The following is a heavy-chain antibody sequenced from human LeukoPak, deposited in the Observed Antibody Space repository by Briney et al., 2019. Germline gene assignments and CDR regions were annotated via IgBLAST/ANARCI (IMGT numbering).Heavy chain of an antibody. V-gene: IGHV4-4*02. J-gene: IGHJ6*03. CDR1: GGSIGSIEW. Sequence: SETLSLTCAVSGGSIGSIEWFSWVRQTPGKGLEWIGESHQTGSTNYNPSLKSRVTISVDKSKNLFSLDFNSVTAAETAIYYCATNGYYCIDVWGKGTTVTVSS. CDR2: SHQTGST. D-gene: IGHD2-8*01. CDR3: ATNGYYCIDV.